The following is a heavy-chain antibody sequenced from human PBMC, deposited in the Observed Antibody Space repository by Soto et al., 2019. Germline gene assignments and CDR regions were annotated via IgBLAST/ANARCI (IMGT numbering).Heavy chain of an antibody. CDR2: IYHSGST. D-gene: IGHD3-3*02. CDR3: ARSQSHFWSGYYLFDY. J-gene: IGHJ4*02. CDR1: SGSISSSNW. V-gene: IGHV4-4*02. Sequence: QVQLQESGPGLVKPSGTLSLTCAVSSGSISSSNWWSWVRQPPGKGLEWIGEIYHSGSTNYNPSLKSRVTMSVDKSKNQFSLKLSSVTAADTAVYYCARSQSHFWSGYYLFDYWGQGTLVTVSS.